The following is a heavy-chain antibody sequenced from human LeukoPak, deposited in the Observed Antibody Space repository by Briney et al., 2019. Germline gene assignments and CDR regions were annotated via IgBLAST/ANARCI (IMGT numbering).Heavy chain of an antibody. V-gene: IGHV3-33*08. CDR1: GFTVSSNY. Sequence: GGSLRLSCAASGFTVSSNYMSWVRQAPGKGLEWVAVIWYDGSNKYYADSVKGRFTISRDNSKNTLYLQMNSLRAEDTAVYYCARDPYGDYGMDVWGQGTTVTVPS. J-gene: IGHJ6*02. D-gene: IGHD4-17*01. CDR2: IWYDGSNK. CDR3: ARDPYGDYGMDV.